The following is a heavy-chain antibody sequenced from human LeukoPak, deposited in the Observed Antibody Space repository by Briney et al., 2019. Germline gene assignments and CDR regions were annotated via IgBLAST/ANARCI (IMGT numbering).Heavy chain of an antibody. D-gene: IGHD1-26*01. CDR2: IYYSGST. CDR1: GGSISSYY. J-gene: IGHJ4*02. Sequence: PSETLSLTCTVSGGSISSYYWSWIRQPPGKGLEWIGYIYYSGSTNYNPSLKSRVTISVDTSKNQFSLKLSSVTAADTAVYYCARTLGATLRYFDYWGQGTLVTVSS. V-gene: IGHV4-59*12. CDR3: ARTLGATLRYFDY.